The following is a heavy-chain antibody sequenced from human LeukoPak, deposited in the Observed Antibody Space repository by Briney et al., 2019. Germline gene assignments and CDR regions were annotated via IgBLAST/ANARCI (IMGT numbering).Heavy chain of an antibody. CDR2: IYLTGNT. CDR3: ARLKFYDSTGYSPGYYMDV. D-gene: IGHD3-22*01. CDR1: GGAFISYD. V-gene: IGHV4-4*07. Sequence: PAETLTLTCSVSGGAFISYDWSWIRQPAGKGPEWIGRIYLTGNTDYNPSLKTRVTMSTDLSKKQFSLRLRSVTAADTAVYYCARLKFYDSTGYSPGYYMDVWGKGTAVTVSS. J-gene: IGHJ6*03.